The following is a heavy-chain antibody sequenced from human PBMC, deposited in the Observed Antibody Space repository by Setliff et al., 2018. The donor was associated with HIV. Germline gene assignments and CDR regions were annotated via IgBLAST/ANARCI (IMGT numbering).Heavy chain of an antibody. CDR3: ARRRYYYDSSGLFDY. CDR2: IYYSGST. V-gene: IGHV4-39*01. Sequence: SETLSLTCTVSGGSISSSSYYWGWIRQPPGKGLERIGSIYYSGSTYYNPSLKSRVTISVDTSKNQFSLKLSSVTAADTAVYYCARRRYYYDSSGLFDYWGQGTLVTVSS. D-gene: IGHD3-22*01. J-gene: IGHJ4*02. CDR1: GGSISSSSYY.